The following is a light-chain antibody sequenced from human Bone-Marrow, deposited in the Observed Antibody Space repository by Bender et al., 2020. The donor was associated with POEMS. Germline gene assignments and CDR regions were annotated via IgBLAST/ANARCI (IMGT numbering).Light chain of an antibody. CDR3: CSYGHTYV. CDR1: STDVAAYNY. V-gene: IGLV2-11*01. Sequence: QSALAQPPSASGSPGQSVTISCTGTSTDVAAYNYVSWYQRHPGKAPKLMIYDVRNRPSGVPARFSGSRSGNTASLTISGLQAEDEADYYCCSYGHTYVFGSGTQVAVL. J-gene: IGLJ1*01. CDR2: DVR.